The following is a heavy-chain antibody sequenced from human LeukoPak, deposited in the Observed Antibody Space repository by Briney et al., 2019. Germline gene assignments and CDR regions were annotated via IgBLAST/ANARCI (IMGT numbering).Heavy chain of an antibody. Sequence: SETLSLTCTVSGGSIRNYYWSWIRQPAGKGLEWIGRIYPSGSTNYNPSLKSRVTISVDTSKNQFSLKLSSVTAADTAVYYCARGYYGSGSHCCHMDVWGKGTTITVS. CDR2: IYPSGST. CDR3: ARGYYGSGSHCCHMDV. V-gene: IGHV4-4*07. CDR1: GGSIRNYY. D-gene: IGHD3-10*01. J-gene: IGHJ6*03.